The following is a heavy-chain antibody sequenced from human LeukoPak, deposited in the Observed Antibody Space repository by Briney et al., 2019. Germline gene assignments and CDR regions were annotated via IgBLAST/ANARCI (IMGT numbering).Heavy chain of an antibody. CDR2: IYYNGST. V-gene: IGHV4-31*03. J-gene: IGHJ4*02. Sequence: SQTLSLTCTVSGGSISSGGYYWSWIRQHPGKGLEWIGYIYYNGSTYYNPSLKSRVTISVDTSKNQFSLKLSSVTAADTAVYYCARHEIAVAGTFDYWGQGTLVTVSS. D-gene: IGHD6-19*01. CDR3: ARHEIAVAGTFDY. CDR1: GGSISSGGYY.